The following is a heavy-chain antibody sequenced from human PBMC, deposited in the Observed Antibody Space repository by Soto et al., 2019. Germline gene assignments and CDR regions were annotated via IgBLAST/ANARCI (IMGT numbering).Heavy chain of an antibody. CDR3: AKDSSGYTYGYFDY. CDR1: GFTFSNYV. D-gene: IGHD5-18*01. V-gene: IGHV3-23*01. J-gene: IGHJ4*02. Sequence: GGSLRRSCAASGFTFSNYVMRWVRQAPGKGLEWVSAISGSAGSTYYADSVKGRFTISRDNSKNTLYLQMNSLRAEDTAVYYCAKDSSGYTYGYFDYWGQGTLVTVAS. CDR2: ISGSAGST.